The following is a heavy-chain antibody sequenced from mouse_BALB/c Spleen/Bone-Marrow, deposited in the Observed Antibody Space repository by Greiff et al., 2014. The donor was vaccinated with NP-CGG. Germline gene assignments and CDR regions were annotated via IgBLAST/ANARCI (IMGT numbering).Heavy chain of an antibody. J-gene: IGHJ1*01. CDR1: GYTFTSYW. CDR2: FYPGDGDT. Sequence: VQVVESGAELARPGASVKLSCKASGYTFTSYWMQWLKQRPGQGLEWIGAFYPGDGDTRYSQKFKGKATWTADKSSSTAYMQLSSLASEDSAVYYCARVQYGNHEYFDVWGAGTAVTVSS. D-gene: IGHD2-10*02. V-gene: IGHV1-87*01. CDR3: ARVQYGNHEYFDV.